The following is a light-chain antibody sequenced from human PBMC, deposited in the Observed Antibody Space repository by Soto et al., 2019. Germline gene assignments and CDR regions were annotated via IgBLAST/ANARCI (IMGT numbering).Light chain of an antibody. CDR2: GAS. V-gene: IGKV3-20*01. CDR3: QQYETSPYT. CDR1: QSIRTSY. Sequence: EVVLTQSPGTLSLSPGERATLSCRASQSIRTSYLAWYQHKPGQAPRLLIYGASNRATGIPDRFSGSESGTDFTLTISRLDPEDFAVYYCQQYETSPYTFGQGTKLEI. J-gene: IGKJ2*01.